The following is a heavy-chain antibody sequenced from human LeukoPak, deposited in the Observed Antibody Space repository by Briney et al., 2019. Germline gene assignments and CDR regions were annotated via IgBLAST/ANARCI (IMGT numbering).Heavy chain of an antibody. Sequence: PSETLSLTCAAYGGSFSGYYWSWIRQPPGKGLEWIGEINHSGSTNYNPSLKSRVTISVDTSKNQFSLKLSSVTAADTAVYYCARGGYYDFWSGYYKPYYYYYMDVWGKGTTVTVSS. D-gene: IGHD3-3*01. CDR2: INHSGST. CDR3: ARGGYYDFWSGYYKPYYYYYMDV. V-gene: IGHV4-34*01. CDR1: GGSFSGYY. J-gene: IGHJ6*03.